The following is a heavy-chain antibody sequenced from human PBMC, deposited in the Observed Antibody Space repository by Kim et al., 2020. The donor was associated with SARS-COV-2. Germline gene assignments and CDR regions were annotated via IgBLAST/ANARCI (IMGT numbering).Heavy chain of an antibody. CDR3: ARGGVRVGYMAVAAYYFDY. V-gene: IGHV4-34*01. J-gene: IGHJ4*02. D-gene: IGHD6-19*01. Sequence: SRVTISVDPSKNQFSLRLSSVTAADTAVYYCARGGVRVGYMAVAAYYFDYWGQGTLVTVSS.